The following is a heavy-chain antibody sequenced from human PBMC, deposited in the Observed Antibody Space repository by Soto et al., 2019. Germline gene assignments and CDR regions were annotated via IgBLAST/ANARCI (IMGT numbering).Heavy chain of an antibody. CDR1: GYTFTSYG. CDR3: ERDSDEGCYYYYCYVNV. J-gene: IGHJ6*03. CDR2: IIAYNGNT. Sequence: QCQLVQSGAAVKNPGASVKVSCKASGYTFTSYGIIWVRQAPGQGREWMGWIIAYNGNTNYAQKLQGRVTMTTDTSTSTAYMELRGLRSDDTAVYYCERDSDEGCYYYYCYVNVCSKGTAVTVSS. D-gene: IGHD2-15*01. V-gene: IGHV1-18*01.